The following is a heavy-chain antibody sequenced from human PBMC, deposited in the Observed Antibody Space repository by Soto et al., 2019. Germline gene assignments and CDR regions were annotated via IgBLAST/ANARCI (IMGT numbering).Heavy chain of an antibody. V-gene: IGHV4-39*01. CDR3: ARHGSS. CDR2: IYYSGQT. Sequence: TWATPSLSCSVSVVSINGSSYYWGWIRQPPGKGLEWIGSIYYSGQTYYNPSLKSRVTISVDRSKNQFSLNLTSVTATDTAFYYCARHGSSWGQGNRVTVSA. CDR1: VVSINGSSYY. J-gene: IGHJ5*02.